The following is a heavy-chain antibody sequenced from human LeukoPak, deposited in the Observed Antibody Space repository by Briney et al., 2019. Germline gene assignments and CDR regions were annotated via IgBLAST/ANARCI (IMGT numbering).Heavy chain of an antibody. V-gene: IGHV6-1*01. CDR3: ARDRVSSSWYFSPYFDY. CDR2: TYYRSKWYN. J-gene: IGHJ4*02. Sequence: SQTLSLTCAISGDSVSSNSAAWNRITQSPSRGLEWLGRTYYRSKWYNDYAVSVKSRITINPDTSKNQFSLQLNSVTPVDTAVYYCARDRVSSSWYFSPYFDYWGQGTLVTVSS. D-gene: IGHD6-13*01. CDR1: GDSVSSNSAA.